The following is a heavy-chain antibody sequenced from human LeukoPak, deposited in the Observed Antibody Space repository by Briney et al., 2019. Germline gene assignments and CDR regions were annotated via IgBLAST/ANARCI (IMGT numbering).Heavy chain of an antibody. CDR2: ISGDGDNT. CDR3: AKEGSVDTSYYYGLDV. Sequence: GGSLRLSCAASGFTFYDCAMHWVRQVPGKGLEWVSLISGDGDNTYYADSVKGRFTISRDNSQNSLYLQMNSLTTGDTALYYCAKEGSVDTSYYYGLDVWGQGTTVSVSS. J-gene: IGHJ6*02. CDR1: GFTFYDCA. D-gene: IGHD5-18*01. V-gene: IGHV3-43*02.